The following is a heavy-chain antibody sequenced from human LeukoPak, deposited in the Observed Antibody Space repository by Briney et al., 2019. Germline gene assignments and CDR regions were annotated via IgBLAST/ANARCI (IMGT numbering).Heavy chain of an antibody. J-gene: IGHJ4*02. V-gene: IGHV1-2*02. CDR1: GYTFTGYY. Sequence: GASVKVSCKASGYTFTGYYMHWVRQAPGQGLEWMGWINPNSGGTNYAQKFQGRVTMTRDTSISTAYMELSRLRSDDTAVYYCAIERYSSSWYPFPFDYWGQGTLVTVSS. D-gene: IGHD6-13*01. CDR2: INPNSGGT. CDR3: AIERYSSSWYPFPFDY.